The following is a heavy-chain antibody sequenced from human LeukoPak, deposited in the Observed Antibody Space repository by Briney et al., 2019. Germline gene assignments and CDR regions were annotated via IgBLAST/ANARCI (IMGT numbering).Heavy chain of an antibody. J-gene: IGHJ6*03. CDR3: ARWGRMSNWNDVYYYYYMDV. D-gene: IGHD1-1*01. CDR2: ISSSSSTI. CDR1: GFTFSSYS. Sequence: PGGSLRLSCAASGFTFSSYSMNWVRQAPGKGLEWVSYISSSSSTIYYADSVKGRFTISRDNAKNSLYLQMNSLRAEDTAVYYCARWGRMSNWNDVYYYYYMDVWGKGTTVTVSS. V-gene: IGHV3-48*01.